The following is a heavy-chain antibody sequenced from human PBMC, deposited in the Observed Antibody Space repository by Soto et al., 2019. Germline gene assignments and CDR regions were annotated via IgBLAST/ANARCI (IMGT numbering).Heavy chain of an antibody. CDR2: ISYDGSNK. Sequence: QVQLVESGGGVVQPGRSLRLSCAASGFTFSSYAMQWVRQAPGKGLEWVAVISYDGSNKYYADSVKGRFTISRDNSKNTLYLKMNSLGAEDTAVYYCARDLTRYLDWSIEYWGQGTQVSVSS. CDR1: GFTFSSYA. V-gene: IGHV3-30-3*01. D-gene: IGHD3-9*01. CDR3: ARDLTRYLDWSIEY. J-gene: IGHJ4*02.